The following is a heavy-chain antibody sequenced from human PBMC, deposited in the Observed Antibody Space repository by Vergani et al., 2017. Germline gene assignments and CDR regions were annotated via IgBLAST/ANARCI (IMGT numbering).Heavy chain of an antibody. Sequence: QVQLVESGGGVVQPGRSLRLSCAASGFTLSSYAMHWVRHAPGKGLEWVSVISYDGSSKYYSDSVKGRFTISIDNSKNTLYLQMNSLRAEDTAVYYCAKGLDTAMVMLDYWGQGTLVTVSS. D-gene: IGHD5-18*01. CDR1: GFTLSSYA. V-gene: IGHV3-30*04. CDR3: AKGLDTAMVMLDY. CDR2: ISYDGSSK. J-gene: IGHJ4*02.